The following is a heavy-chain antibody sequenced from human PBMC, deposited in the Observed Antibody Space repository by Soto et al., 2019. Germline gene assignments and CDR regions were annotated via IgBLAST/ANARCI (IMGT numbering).Heavy chain of an antibody. CDR1: GFTFTYAW. J-gene: IGHJ3*02. V-gene: IGHV3-15*05. CDR2: IKSKTDGGTT. Sequence: GGSLRLSCAASGFTFTYAWMSWVRQAPGKGPEWVGRIKSKTDGGTTDYAAPVKGRFTISRDNAKNTLYLQMNSLRAEDTAVYYCVRDRDYYGGTGYSTPGDTFDIWGQGTMVTVSS. CDR3: VRDRDYYGGTGYSTPGDTFDI. D-gene: IGHD3-10*01.